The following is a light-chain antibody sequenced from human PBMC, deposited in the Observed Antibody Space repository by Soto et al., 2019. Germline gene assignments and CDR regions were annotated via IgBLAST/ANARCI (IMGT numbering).Light chain of an antibody. CDR1: QSVSSN. CDR2: GAS. Sequence: EIVMTQPPATLSVSPGERATLSCRASQSVSSNLAWHQQKPGQAPRLLIYGASTRATGIPARFSGSGSGTEFTLTISSLLSEDIAVYYCQQYDIWPITFGQGTRLEIK. J-gene: IGKJ5*01. V-gene: IGKV3-15*01. CDR3: QQYDIWPIT.